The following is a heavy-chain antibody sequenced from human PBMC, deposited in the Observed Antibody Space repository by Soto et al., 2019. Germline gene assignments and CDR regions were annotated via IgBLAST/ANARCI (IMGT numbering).Heavy chain of an antibody. CDR1: GGSFSGYY. J-gene: IGHJ4*02. CDR3: ARGGIAVAVKHFDY. D-gene: IGHD6-19*01. CDR2: INHSGST. V-gene: IGHV4-34*01. Sequence: QVQLQQWGAGLLKPSETLSLTCAVYGGSFSGYYWSWIRQPPGKGLEWIGEINHSGSTNYNPSLKSRVTISVDTSKNQFSLKLSSVTAADTAVYYCARGGIAVAVKHFDYWGQGTLVTVSS.